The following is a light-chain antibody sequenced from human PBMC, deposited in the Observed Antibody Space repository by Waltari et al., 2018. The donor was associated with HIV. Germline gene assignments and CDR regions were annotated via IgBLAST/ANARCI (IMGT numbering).Light chain of an antibody. Sequence: DIVMTQSPDSLAVSLGERAKINCKSSQSLLYNTKNQTFLAWYQQKPRQPPKLLIYWASVRGSGVPDRFSASGSETDFTLTINSLQAEDVALYYCQQYYHTLWTFGRGTKVEIK. V-gene: IGKV4-1*01. CDR3: QQYYHTLWT. J-gene: IGKJ1*01. CDR1: QSLLYNTKNQTF. CDR2: WAS.